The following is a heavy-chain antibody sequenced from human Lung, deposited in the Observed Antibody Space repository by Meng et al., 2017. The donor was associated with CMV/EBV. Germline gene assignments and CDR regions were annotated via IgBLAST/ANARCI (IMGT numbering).Heavy chain of an antibody. CDR3: AKDGRGYSYGYGMDV. D-gene: IGHD5-18*01. Sequence: SXAASGFTFSSYGMHWVRQAPGKGLEWVAFIRYDGSNKYYADSVKGRFTISRDNSKNTPYLQMNSLRAEDTAVYYCAKDGRGYSYGYGMDVWGQGTXVTVSS. V-gene: IGHV3-30*02. J-gene: IGHJ6*02. CDR1: GFTFSSYG. CDR2: IRYDGSNK.